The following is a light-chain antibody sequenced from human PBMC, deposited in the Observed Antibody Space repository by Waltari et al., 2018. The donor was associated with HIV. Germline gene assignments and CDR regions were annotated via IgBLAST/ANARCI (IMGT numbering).Light chain of an antibody. V-gene: IGLV2-8*01. Sequence: QSALTQPPSASGSLGQSVTLSCTGSSSDIWAYDSDSWFQQHPNNAPTLLLYEVSKRPSGVPDRFSGSRSGETAFLSVSGLQPDDTAAYFCSSYGDNIRVLFGGGTNLTVL. CDR1: SSDIWAYDS. CDR2: EVS. CDR3: SSYGDNIRVL. J-gene: IGLJ2*01.